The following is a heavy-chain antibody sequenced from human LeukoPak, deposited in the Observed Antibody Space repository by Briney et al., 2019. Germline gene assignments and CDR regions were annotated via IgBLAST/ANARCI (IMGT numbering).Heavy chain of an antibody. CDR3: ARDGLAAAGTSAFDI. V-gene: IGHV1-2*02. J-gene: IGHJ3*02. Sequence: ASVKVSCKTSGYTFADYYLHWVRQAPGQELEWMGSIDPDSGGTNSAQKFQGRITMTRDTSISTAHMELSRLRSDDTAVYYCARDGLAAAGTSAFDIWGQGTMVTVSS. CDR1: GYTFADYY. D-gene: IGHD6-13*01. CDR2: IDPDSGGT.